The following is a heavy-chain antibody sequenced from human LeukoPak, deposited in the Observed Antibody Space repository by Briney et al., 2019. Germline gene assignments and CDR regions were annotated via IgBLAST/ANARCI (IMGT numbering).Heavy chain of an antibody. J-gene: IGHJ6*03. CDR2: IYHSGST. CDR1: GYSISSGYY. CDR3: ARTYYDFWSGYAYYYYYYMDV. D-gene: IGHD3-3*01. Sequence: SETLSLTCTVSGYSISSGYYWGWTRQPPGKGLEWIGSIYHSGSTYYNPSLKSRVTISVDTSKNQFSLKLSSVTAADTAVYYCARTYYDFWSGYAYYYYYYMDVWGKGTTVTVSS. V-gene: IGHV4-38-2*02.